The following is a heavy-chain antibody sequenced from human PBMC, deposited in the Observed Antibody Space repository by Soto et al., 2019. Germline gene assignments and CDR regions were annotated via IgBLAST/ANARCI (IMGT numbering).Heavy chain of an antibody. D-gene: IGHD6-19*01. Sequence: QVQLVQSGAEVKKPGASVKVSCKASGYTFTSYGISWVRQAPGQGLERMGWVNAYNGNTNYAERFKGRVTMTTDTSTSTAYMELRSLRSDDTAVYYCAREAVSGRTGFDYWGQGTLVTVSS. CDR1: GYTFTSYG. CDR3: AREAVSGRTGFDY. J-gene: IGHJ4*02. V-gene: IGHV1-18*01. CDR2: VNAYNGNT.